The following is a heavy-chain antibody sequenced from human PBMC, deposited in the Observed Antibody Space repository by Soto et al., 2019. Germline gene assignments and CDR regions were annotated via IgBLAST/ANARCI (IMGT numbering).Heavy chain of an antibody. J-gene: IGHJ6*02. CDR2: IYYSGST. D-gene: IGHD6-6*01. CDR3: ARGGIAARRGPAYGMDV. V-gene: IGHV4-59*01. Sequence: XETLSLTCTVAGCSISSYYWSWIRQPPGRGLEWIGYIYYSGSTNYNPSLKSRVTISVDTSKNQFSLKLSSVTAADTAVYYCARGGIAARRGPAYGMDVWGQGTTVTVSS. CDR1: GCSISSYY.